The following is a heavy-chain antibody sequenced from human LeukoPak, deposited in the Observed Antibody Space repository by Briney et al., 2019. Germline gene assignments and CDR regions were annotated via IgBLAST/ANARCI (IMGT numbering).Heavy chain of an antibody. V-gene: IGHV3-11*06. CDR3: TKDRDDDSSGSIDDAFDI. D-gene: IGHD3-22*01. J-gene: IGHJ3*02. CDR1: GFIFTDYY. CDR2: ISSRSSYI. Sequence: SLRLSCAASGFIFTDYYMSLIRQAPGKGLEWVSSISSRSSYIYNAESVKGRFTISRDNAKNALYLQMNSLRAEDTAVYYCTKDRDDDSSGSIDDAFDIWGQGTMLTVSS.